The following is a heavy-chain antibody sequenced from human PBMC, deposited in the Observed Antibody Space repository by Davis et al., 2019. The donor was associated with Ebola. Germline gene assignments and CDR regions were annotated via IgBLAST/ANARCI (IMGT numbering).Heavy chain of an antibody. CDR2: ISHSGSA. CDR3: ARTLTHNWGGFHFDS. V-gene: IGHV4-34*01. J-gene: IGHJ4*02. Sequence: MPSETLSLTCAVSGGSFNDYFWSWIRQPPGKGLEWIGEISHSGSADYNPSVSSRVTLSVDTSKNQFPLQISSVTAADTALYYCARTLTHNWGGFHFDSWGQGTAVTVSS. CDR1: GGSFNDYF. D-gene: IGHD7-27*01.